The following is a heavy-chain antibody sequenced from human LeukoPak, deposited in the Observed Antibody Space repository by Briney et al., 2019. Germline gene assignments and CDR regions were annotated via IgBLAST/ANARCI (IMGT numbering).Heavy chain of an antibody. CDR1: GGSISGYY. CDR3: ASPAINYYDSSGYYHDAFDI. Sequence: PSETLSLTCTVSGGSISGYYWSWIRQPPGKGLEWIGEINHSGSTNYNPSLKSRVTISVDTSKNQFSLKLSSVTAADTAVYYCASPAINYYDSSGYYHDAFDIWGQGTMVTVSS. J-gene: IGHJ3*02. D-gene: IGHD3-22*01. V-gene: IGHV4-34*01. CDR2: INHSGST.